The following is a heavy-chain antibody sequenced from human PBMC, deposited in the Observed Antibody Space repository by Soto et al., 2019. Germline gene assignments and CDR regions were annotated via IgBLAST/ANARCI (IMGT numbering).Heavy chain of an antibody. V-gene: IGHV3-23*01. J-gene: IGHJ4*02. CDR3: AFHQQWLVPDWFLFDY. D-gene: IGHD6-19*01. CDR1: GFTFSSYA. CDR2: ISGSGGST. Sequence: EVQLLESGGGLVQPGGSLRLSCAASGFTFSSYAMSWVRQAPGKGLEWVSAISGSGGSTYYADSVKGRFTISRDNSKNTLYLQMNSLRAEDTAVYYCAFHQQWLVPDWFLFDYWGQGTLVTVSS.